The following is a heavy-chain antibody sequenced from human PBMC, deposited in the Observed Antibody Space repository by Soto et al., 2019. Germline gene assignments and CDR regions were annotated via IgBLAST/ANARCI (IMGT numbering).Heavy chain of an antibody. CDR1: GFNFNNYA. CDR3: AKSRYYDSSGPGASDV. Sequence: GGSLRLSCAASGFNFNNYAMAWVRQAPGKGLEWVSSITVSGGHTYAADSVKGRFTVSRDNSKNTVYLQMNSLRADDTAMYFCAKSRYYDSSGPGASDVWGQGTMVTVSS. CDR2: ITVSGGHT. D-gene: IGHD3-22*01. V-gene: IGHV3-23*01. J-gene: IGHJ3*01.